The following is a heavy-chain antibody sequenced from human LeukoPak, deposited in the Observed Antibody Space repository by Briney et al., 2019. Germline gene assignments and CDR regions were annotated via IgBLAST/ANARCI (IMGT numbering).Heavy chain of an antibody. Sequence: PGGSLRLSCAASGFTFSSYAMSWVRQAPGKGLEWVSAISGSGGSTYYADSVKGRFTISRDNSKNTLYLQMNSLRAEDTAVYYCAKDYALYCSSTSCYFFDYWGQGTLVTVSS. J-gene: IGHJ4*02. CDR3: AKDYALYCSSTSCYFFDY. D-gene: IGHD2-2*01. CDR1: GFTFSSYA. CDR2: ISGSGGST. V-gene: IGHV3-23*01.